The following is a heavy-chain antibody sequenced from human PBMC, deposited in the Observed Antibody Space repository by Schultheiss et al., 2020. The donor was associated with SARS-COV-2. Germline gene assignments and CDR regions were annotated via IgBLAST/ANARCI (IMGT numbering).Heavy chain of an antibody. CDR1: GFTFDDYA. Sequence: GGSLRLSCAASGFTFDDYAMHWVRQAPGKGLEWVSAISGSGGSTYYADSVKGRFTISRDNSKNTLYLQMNSLRAEDTAVYYCAKVGAAQLGTKRTRNDYWGQGTLVTVSS. V-gene: IGHV3-23*01. J-gene: IGHJ4*02. CDR2: ISGSGGST. D-gene: IGHD1-26*01. CDR3: AKVGAAQLGTKRTRNDY.